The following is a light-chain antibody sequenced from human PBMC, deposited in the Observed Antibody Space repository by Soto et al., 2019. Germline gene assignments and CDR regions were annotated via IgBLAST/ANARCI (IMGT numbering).Light chain of an antibody. J-gene: IGKJ4*01. Sequence: DIQMPQSPSSLSASAGDPVTITCRASQNIADYLSWYQQKPGKAPKLLMYSSSILHDGVSSRFSGDGSGTAFTLTITGLQPEDFATYYCLQTFTTHITFGGGTTVEVK. V-gene: IGKV1-39*01. CDR3: LQTFTTHIT. CDR1: QNIADY. CDR2: SSS.